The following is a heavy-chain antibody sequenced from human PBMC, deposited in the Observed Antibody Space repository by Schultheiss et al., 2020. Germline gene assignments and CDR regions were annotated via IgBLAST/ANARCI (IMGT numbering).Heavy chain of an antibody. J-gene: IGHJ6*03. V-gene: IGHV3-7*01. CDR3: ARGRQDIVVVPAAQYYYYYYMDV. Sequence: GGSLRLSCAASGFTFSSYWMSWVRQAPGKGLEWVANIKQDGSEKYYVDSVKGRFTISRDNAKNSLYLQMNSLRAEDTAVYYCARGRQDIVVVPAAQYYYYYYMDVWGKGTTVTVS. CDR2: IKQDGSEK. CDR1: GFTFSSYW. D-gene: IGHD2-2*01.